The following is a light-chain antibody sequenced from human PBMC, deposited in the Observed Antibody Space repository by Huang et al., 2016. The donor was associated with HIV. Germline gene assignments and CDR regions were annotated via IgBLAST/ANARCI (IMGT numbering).Light chain of an antibody. V-gene: IGKV1-33*01. J-gene: IGKJ4*01. CDR2: DAS. Sequence: DIQMTQSPSSLSASVGDRVTITCQASQDINNFLNWYQQKPGKAPKLLILDASNLKTGVPARFSGSGSGTHFTFTITSLQRDDIGTYYCQQYDDVPISFGGGTKV. CDR1: QDINNF. CDR3: QQYDDVPIS.